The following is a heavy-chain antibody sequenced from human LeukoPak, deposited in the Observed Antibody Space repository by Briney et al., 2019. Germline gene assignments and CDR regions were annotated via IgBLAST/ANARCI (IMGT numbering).Heavy chain of an antibody. Sequence: PSETLSLTCTVSGGSISSYYWSWIRQPAGKGLEWIGRIYTSGSTNYNPSLKSRVTMSVDTSKNQFSLKLSSVTAANTAVYYCARDFSSGWYGDAFDIWGQGTMVTVSS. J-gene: IGHJ3*02. CDR2: IYTSGST. CDR1: GGSISSYY. V-gene: IGHV4-4*07. CDR3: ARDFSSGWYGDAFDI. D-gene: IGHD6-19*01.